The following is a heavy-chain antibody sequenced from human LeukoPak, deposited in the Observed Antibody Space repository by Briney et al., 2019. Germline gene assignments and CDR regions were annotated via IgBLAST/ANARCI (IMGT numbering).Heavy chain of an antibody. V-gene: IGHV4-30-4*01. CDR2: IYYSGST. D-gene: IGHD3-10*01. CDR3: ARGITS. Sequence: PSETLSLTCAVYGGSFSGYYWSWIRQPPGKGLEWIGYIYYSGSTYYNPSLKSRVTISVDTSKNQFSLKLSSVTAADTAVYYCARGITSWGQGTLVTVSS. CDR1: GGSFSGYY. J-gene: IGHJ4*02.